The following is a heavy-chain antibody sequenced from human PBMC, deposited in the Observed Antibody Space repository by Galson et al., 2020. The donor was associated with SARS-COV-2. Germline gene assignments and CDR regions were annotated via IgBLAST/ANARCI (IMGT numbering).Heavy chain of an antibody. CDR2: ISGHSENT. J-gene: IGHJ4*02. D-gene: IGHD2-21*01. Sequence: GSLRLSCAASGFTFNSYAMSWVRQAPGKGLEWVSAISGHSENTYYADSVKGRFTISRDNSKNTLSLQMHSLRAEDTAIYYCSNSWSYCGGDCYTYHFDYWGQGTLVTVSS. CDR1: GFTFNSYA. CDR3: SNSWSYCGGDCYTYHFDY. V-gene: IGHV3-23*01.